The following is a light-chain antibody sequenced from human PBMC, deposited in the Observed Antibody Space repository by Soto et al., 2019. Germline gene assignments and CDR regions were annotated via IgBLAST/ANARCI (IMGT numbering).Light chain of an antibody. V-gene: IGKV1-9*01. Sequence: IQLTQSPSSLSASVGDRVTITCRASQGISSYLAWSQQKPGKAPKLLIYAASTLQSGVPSRFSGSGSGTDFTLPISRLQPEDFATYDCQQLNSYPPTFGQGTKVEIK. CDR2: AAS. CDR1: QGISSY. J-gene: IGKJ1*01. CDR3: QQLNSYPPT.